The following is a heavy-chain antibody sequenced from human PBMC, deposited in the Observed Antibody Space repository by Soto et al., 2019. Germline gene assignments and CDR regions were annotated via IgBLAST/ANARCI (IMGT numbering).Heavy chain of an antibody. Sequence: SETLSLTCTVSGGSISSGGYYWSWIRQHPGKGLEWIGYIYYSGSTYYNPSLKSRVTISVDTSKNQFSLKLSSVTAADTAVYYCARSTVPLAGMDVWGQGLTVTVFS. J-gene: IGHJ6*02. V-gene: IGHV4-31*03. CDR3: ARSTVPLAGMDV. CDR2: IYYSGST. D-gene: IGHD2-2*01. CDR1: GGSISSGGYY.